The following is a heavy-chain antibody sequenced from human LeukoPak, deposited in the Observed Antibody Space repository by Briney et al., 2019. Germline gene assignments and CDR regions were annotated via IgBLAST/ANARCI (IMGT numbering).Heavy chain of an antibody. CDR3: ARDPPGSHYGMDG. Sequence: GALRLSCAASGLSFSDYYMSWIRQAPGKGLEWVSYITNSGSTMYYADSVKGRFTISRDNAENSLFLQMNSLRAEDTAVYYCARDPPGSHYGMDGWGQGTTVTVSS. CDR1: GLSFSDYY. J-gene: IGHJ6*01. CDR2: ITNSGSTM. V-gene: IGHV3-11*01.